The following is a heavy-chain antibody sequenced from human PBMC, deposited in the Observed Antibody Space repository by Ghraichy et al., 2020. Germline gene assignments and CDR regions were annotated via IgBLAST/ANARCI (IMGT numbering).Heavy chain of an antibody. Sequence: SETLSLTCTISGDSISTRNYYWGWIRQPPGRGLEWIGTISDGGINYYFPSLESRVTISVDTSKTQFSLRLTSVTAADTAVYYCARHRNCITTSCWGGVDVWGQGTTVTVSS. J-gene: IGHJ6*02. CDR1: GDSISTRNYY. CDR3: ARHRNCITTSCWGGVDV. D-gene: IGHD2-2*01. CDR2: ISDGGIN. V-gene: IGHV4-39*01.